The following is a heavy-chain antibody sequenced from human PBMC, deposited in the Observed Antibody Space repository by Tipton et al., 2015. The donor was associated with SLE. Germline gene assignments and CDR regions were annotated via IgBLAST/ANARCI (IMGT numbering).Heavy chain of an antibody. CDR1: GGSISSHN. CDR3: ARAGSYSSSWVNL. D-gene: IGHD6-13*01. J-gene: IGHJ2*01. V-gene: IGHV4-59*11. CDR2: IYNSGSI. Sequence: TLSLTCTVSGGSISSHNWRWIRQPPGKGLEWIGYIYNSGSINYNPSLKSRVTISVDTSKNQFSLKLSSVTAADTAVYYCARAGSYSSSWVNLWGRGTLVTVSS.